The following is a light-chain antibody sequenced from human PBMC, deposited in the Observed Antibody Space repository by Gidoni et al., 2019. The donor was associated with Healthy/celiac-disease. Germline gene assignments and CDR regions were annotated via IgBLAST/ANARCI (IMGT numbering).Light chain of an antibody. V-gene: IGKV3-11*01. J-gene: IGKJ2*01. CDR2: DAS. CDR3: QQRSNWPQGYT. CDR1: QSVSSY. Sequence: EIVLTQSPATLSLSPGERATLSCRASQSVSSYLAWYQQKPGQAPRLLIYDASNRATGIPARFSGSGSGTDFTLTISSLEPEDFAVYYCQQRSNWPQGYTFGQXTKLEIK.